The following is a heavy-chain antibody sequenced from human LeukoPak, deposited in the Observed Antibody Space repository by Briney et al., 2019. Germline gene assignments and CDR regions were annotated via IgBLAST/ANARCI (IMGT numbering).Heavy chain of an antibody. CDR3: ARMPSYCTNGVCQFYYYGMDV. V-gene: IGHV3-21*01. J-gene: IGHJ6*02. CDR2: ISSSSSYI. D-gene: IGHD2-8*01. Sequence: GGSLRLSCAASGFTFSSYSMNWVRQAPGKGLEWVSSISSSSSYIYYADSVKGRFTISRDNAKNSLYLQMNSLRAEDTAVYYCARMPSYCTNGVCQFYYYGMDVWGQGTTVTVSS. CDR1: GFTFSSYS.